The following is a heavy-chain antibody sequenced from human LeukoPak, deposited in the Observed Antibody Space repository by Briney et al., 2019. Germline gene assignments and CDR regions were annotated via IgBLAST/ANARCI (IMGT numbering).Heavy chain of an antibody. CDR3: AGRRSCTSCYVTFDY. CDR2: INHSGGT. J-gene: IGHJ4*02. V-gene: IGHV4-34*01. Sequence: SETLSLTCAVYGGSFSGYYWSWIRQPPGKGLEWIGEINHSGGTNYNPSLKSRVTISVDTSKNQFSLKLSSVTATDTAVYYCAGRRSCTSCYVTFDYWGQGTLVTVSS. D-gene: IGHD2-2*01. CDR1: GGSFSGYY.